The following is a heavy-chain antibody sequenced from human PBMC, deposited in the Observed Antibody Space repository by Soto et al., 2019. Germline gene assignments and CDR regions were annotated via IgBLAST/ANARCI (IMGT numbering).Heavy chain of an antibody. CDR2: IYYSGST. Sequence: TLSLTYTVSGGPISSGGYYWSWIRQHPGKGLEWIGYIYYSGSTYYNPSLKSRVTISVDTSKNQFSLKLSSVTAADTAVYYCAIGRGDCGYAMYSFDYSGQRTTVTLPS. D-gene: IGHD5-12*01. CDR1: GGPISSGGYY. J-gene: IGHJ4*02. CDR3: AIGRGDCGYAMYSFDY. V-gene: IGHV4-31*03.